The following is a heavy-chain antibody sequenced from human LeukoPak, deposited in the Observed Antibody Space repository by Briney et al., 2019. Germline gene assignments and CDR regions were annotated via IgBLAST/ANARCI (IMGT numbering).Heavy chain of an antibody. CDR1: GGSISSSNYY. CDR2: IYYSGST. Sequence: SETLSLTCTVSGGSISSSNYYWGWIRQPPGKGLEWIGNIYYSGSTYYIPSLRSRVTISVDSSNNQFSLKLSSVTAADTAVYYCARLSALLNGFDPWGQGTLSPSPQ. D-gene: IGHD3-10*01. CDR3: ARLSALLNGFDP. J-gene: IGHJ5*02. V-gene: IGHV4-39*01.